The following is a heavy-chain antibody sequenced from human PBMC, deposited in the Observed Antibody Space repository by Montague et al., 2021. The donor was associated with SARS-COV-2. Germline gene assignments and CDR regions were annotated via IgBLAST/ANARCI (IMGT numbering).Heavy chain of an antibody. Sequence: TLSLTCTVSGDSITSGSYYWNWVRQPAGKGLEWVGRSYTSGSIDYNPSLKSRLTISVDTSKNQFSLKLSSVTAADTAVYFCARGWGSYSGRFDYWGQGALVTVSS. D-gene: IGHD1-26*01. J-gene: IGHJ4*02. CDR3: ARGWGSYSGRFDY. CDR2: SYTSGSI. CDR1: GDSITSGSYY. V-gene: IGHV4-61*02.